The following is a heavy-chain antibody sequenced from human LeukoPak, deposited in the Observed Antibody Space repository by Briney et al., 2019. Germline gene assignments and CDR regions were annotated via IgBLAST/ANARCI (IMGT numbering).Heavy chain of an antibody. J-gene: IGHJ6*03. Sequence: PSETLSLTCAVSGGSISSYYWSWIRQPPGRGLQWIGYIYTSGSTNYNPSLKRRVTISVDTSKNQISLKLSSVTAAATAVYYCASFLGAGTPSRYYYMDVWGKGTTVTVSS. CDR1: GGSISSYY. CDR2: IYTSGST. V-gene: IGHV4-4*09. D-gene: IGHD6-19*01. CDR3: ASFLGAGTPSRYYYMDV.